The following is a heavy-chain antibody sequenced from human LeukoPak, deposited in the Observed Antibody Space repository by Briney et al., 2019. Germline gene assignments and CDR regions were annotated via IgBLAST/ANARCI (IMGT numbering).Heavy chain of an antibody. D-gene: IGHD6-19*01. CDR3: AKAEYSSGQYYFDY. J-gene: IGHJ4*02. Sequence: PGGSLRLSCVASGFTLSSSWMTWIRQAPGKGLEWVAHNKEDGTDKNYGDSVKGRFTISRDNTKNSLFLQLNSLRAEDTALYYCAKAEYSSGQYYFDYWGQGTLVTVSS. CDR1: GFTLSSSW. V-gene: IGHV3-7*03. CDR2: NKEDGTDK.